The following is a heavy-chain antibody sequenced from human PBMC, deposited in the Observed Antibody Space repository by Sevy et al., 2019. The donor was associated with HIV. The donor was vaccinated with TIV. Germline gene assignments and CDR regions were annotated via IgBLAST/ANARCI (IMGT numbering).Heavy chain of an antibody. J-gene: IGHJ2*01. CDR3: ARGISFSYAKKGDWVNWYFDL. V-gene: IGHV1-8*01. CDR1: GYTFNSHD. CDR2: MNPNSGNT. Sequence: ASVKVSCEASGYTFNSHDINWIRQAPGQGLEWMGWMNPNSGNTGYAQRFQGRVTMTRTTSISTAYMELNGLRSKDTAIYYCARGISFSYAKKGDWVNWYFDLWGRGTLVTVSS. D-gene: IGHD2-21*01.